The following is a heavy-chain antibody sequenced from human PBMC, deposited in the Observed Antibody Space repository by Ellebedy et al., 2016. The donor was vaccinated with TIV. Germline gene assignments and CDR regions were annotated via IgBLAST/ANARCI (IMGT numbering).Heavy chain of an antibody. CDR1: GGSITIKNYY. CDR3: ARHGQFDY. CDR2: ISNTGTT. V-gene: IGHV4-39*01. J-gene: IGHJ4*02. Sequence: GSLRLXXSVSGGSITIKNYYWGWIRQPPGKGLEWIGAISNTGTTHYNESLKSRVTLSVDTSKNQFSLKLTSVTATDTAVYYCARHGQFDYWGQGTLVIVSS.